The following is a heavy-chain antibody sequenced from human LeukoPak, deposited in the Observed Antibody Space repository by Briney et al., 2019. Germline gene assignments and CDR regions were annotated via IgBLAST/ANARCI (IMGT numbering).Heavy chain of an antibody. CDR3: ARSSQGYDFWSGYYANNWFDP. CDR2: IYYSGST. Sequence: SETLSLTCTVSGGSISSCYWSWIRQPPGKGLEWIGYIYYSGSTNYNPSLKSRVTISVDTSKNQFSLKLSSVTAADTAVYYCARSSQGYDFWSGYYANNWFDPWGQGTLVTVSS. V-gene: IGHV4-59*08. CDR1: GGSISSCY. D-gene: IGHD3-3*01. J-gene: IGHJ5*02.